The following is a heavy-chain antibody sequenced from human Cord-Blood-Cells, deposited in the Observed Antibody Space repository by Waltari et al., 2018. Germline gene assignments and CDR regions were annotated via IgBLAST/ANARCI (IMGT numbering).Heavy chain of an antibody. D-gene: IGHD5-12*01. J-gene: IGHJ3*02. Sequence: QVQLVQSGAEVKKPGASVKVSCKVSGYTLTELSMHWVRQAPGKGLEWMGGFVTREGETIYAQKFHGRDTMTEDTSTDTAYMELSSLRSEDTAVYYCATPNSGYDPDAFDIWGQGTMVTVSS. CDR3: ATPNSGYDPDAFDI. CDR1: GYTLTELS. CDR2: FVTREGET. V-gene: IGHV1-24*01.